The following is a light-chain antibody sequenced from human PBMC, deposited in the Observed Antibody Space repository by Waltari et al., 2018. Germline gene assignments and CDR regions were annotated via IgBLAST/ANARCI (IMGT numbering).Light chain of an antibody. J-gene: IGKJ2*01. CDR2: GAS. CDR3: QQYDRSPPTYT. Sequence: DIVLTQSPGTLSLSPGERATLSCRTSQSVNYYLAWYQQKPGQAPRLLIYGASTRATGVPGRVRGRGSGTGFTLTISRLEPEDFAVYYCQQYDRSPPTYTFGQGTKLEIK. CDR1: QSVNYY. V-gene: IGKV3-20*01.